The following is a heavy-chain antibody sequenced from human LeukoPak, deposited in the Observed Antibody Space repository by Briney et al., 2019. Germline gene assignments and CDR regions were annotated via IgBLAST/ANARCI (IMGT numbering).Heavy chain of an antibody. CDR2: INHSGST. D-gene: IGHD3-22*01. CDR3: ARDTITMNGNWFDP. V-gene: IGHV4-34*01. CDR1: GGSFSGYY. Sequence: SETLSLTCAVDGGSFSGYYWSWIRQPPGKGLEWIGEINHSGSTNYNPSLKSRVTISVDTSKNQFSLELSSVTAADTAVYYCARDTITMNGNWFDPWGQGTLVTVSS. J-gene: IGHJ5*02.